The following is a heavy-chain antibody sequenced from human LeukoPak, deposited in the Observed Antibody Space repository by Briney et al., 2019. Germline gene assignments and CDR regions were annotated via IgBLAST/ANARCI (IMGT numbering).Heavy chain of an antibody. Sequence: SETLSLTCTVSGGSISSYYWSWIRQPPGKGLEWIGYIYYSGSTNYNPSLKSRVTMSVDTSKNQFSLKLSSVTAADTAVYYCARQGYYDSSGYSRWFDPWGQGTLVTVSS. D-gene: IGHD3-22*01. V-gene: IGHV4-59*08. CDR3: ARQGYYDSSGYSRWFDP. J-gene: IGHJ5*02. CDR2: IYYSGST. CDR1: GGSISSYY.